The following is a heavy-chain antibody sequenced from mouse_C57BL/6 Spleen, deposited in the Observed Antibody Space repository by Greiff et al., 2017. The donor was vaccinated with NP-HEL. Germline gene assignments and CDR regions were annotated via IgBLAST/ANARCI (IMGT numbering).Heavy chain of an antibody. CDR3: ARRHYGSSSYFDY. CDR2: IYPGDGDT. V-gene: IGHV1-80*01. CDR1: GYAFSSYW. J-gene: IGHJ2*01. D-gene: IGHD1-1*01. Sequence: VQLQQSGAELVKPGASVKISCKASGYAFSSYWMNWVKQRPGKGLEWIGQIYPGDGDTNYNGKFKGKATLTADKSSSTAYMQLSSLTSEDSAVYFCARRHYGSSSYFDYWGQGTTLTVSS.